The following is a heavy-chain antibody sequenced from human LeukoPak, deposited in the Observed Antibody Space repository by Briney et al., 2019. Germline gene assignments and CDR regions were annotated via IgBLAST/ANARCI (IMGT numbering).Heavy chain of an antibody. CDR1: GGSISSSSYY. CDR2: IYYSGST. Sequence: SETLSLTCTVSGGSISSSSYYWGWIRQPPGKGLEWIGSIYYSGSTYYNPSLKSRVTISVDTSKNQFSLKLSSVTAADTAVYYCAREVAVVITRDAFDIWGQGTMVTVSS. V-gene: IGHV4-39*02. CDR3: AREVAVVITRDAFDI. J-gene: IGHJ3*02. D-gene: IGHD3-22*01.